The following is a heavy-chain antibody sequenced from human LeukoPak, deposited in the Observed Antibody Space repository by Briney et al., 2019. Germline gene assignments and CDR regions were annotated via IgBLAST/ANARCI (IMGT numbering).Heavy chain of an antibody. J-gene: IGHJ5*02. D-gene: IGHD6-25*01. CDR1: GFTFSSYA. Sequence: GGSLRLSCAASGFTFSSYAMSWVRQAPGKGLEWVAVIWDDGSKKYYADSVKGRFTISRDNSKNTLYLEMNSLRAEDTAVYYCAKVSSGGFDPWGQGTLVTVSS. CDR2: IWDDGSKK. V-gene: IGHV3-33*06. CDR3: AKVSSGGFDP.